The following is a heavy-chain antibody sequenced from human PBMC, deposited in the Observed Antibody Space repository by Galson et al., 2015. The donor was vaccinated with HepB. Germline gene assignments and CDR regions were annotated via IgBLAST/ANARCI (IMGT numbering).Heavy chain of an antibody. CDR2: ISGGGGRT. D-gene: IGHD2-8*01. CDR3: AKDGIMVSNNPYQLHF. V-gene: IGHV3-23*01. CDR1: GFTFSNCA. Sequence: CAASGFTFSNCAMSWVRQAPGKGLEWVSAISGGGGRTFYTNSVKGRFTISRDNSRNTVVLQLSSLRPEDTAVYYCAKDGIMVSNNPYQLHFWGQGTLVSVSS. J-gene: IGHJ4*02.